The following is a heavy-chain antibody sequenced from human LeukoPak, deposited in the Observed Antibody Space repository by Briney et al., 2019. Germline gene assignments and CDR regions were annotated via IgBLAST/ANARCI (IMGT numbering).Heavy chain of an antibody. Sequence: ASVKVSCKASGGTFSSYAISWVRQAPGKGLEWMGGFDPEDGETIYAQTFQGRVTMTEDTSTDTAYMELSSLRSEDTAVYYCATGPFGYVGYWGQGTLVTVSS. J-gene: IGHJ4*02. CDR2: FDPEDGET. D-gene: IGHD3-16*01. CDR3: ATGPFGYVGY. V-gene: IGHV1-24*01. CDR1: GGTFSSYA.